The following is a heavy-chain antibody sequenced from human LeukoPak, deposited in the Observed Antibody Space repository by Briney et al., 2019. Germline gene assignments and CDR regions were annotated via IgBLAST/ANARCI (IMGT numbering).Heavy chain of an antibody. CDR3: AKKAQYNGNYPLDY. CDR1: GFAFSSFA. V-gene: IGHV3-23*01. J-gene: IGHJ4*02. CDR2: IRGPATST. D-gene: IGHD1-26*01. Sequence: GGSLRLSCAASGFAFSSFAMSWVRQAPGKGLEWVSAIRGPATSTYYADSVKGRFTISRDNSKNTLYLQMNSLRAEDTALYFCAKKAQYNGNYPLDYWGQGTLVTVSS.